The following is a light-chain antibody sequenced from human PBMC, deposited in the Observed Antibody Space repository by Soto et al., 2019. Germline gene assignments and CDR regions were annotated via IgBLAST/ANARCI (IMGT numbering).Light chain of an antibody. Sequence: QPVLTQSPSASASLGASVKLTCTLSSGHNSYAIAWHQQQPEKVPRYLMKLNSDGSHSKGDAIPDRFSGSSSGAERYLTISSLQSEYEPDYYCQTWGTGFWVFGGGTKLTVL. J-gene: IGLJ3*02. CDR3: QTWGTGFWV. V-gene: IGLV4-69*01. CDR2: LNSDGSH. CDR1: SGHNSYA.